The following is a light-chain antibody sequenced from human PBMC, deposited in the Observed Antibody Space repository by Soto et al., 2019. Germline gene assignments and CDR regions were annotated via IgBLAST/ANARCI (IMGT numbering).Light chain of an antibody. V-gene: IGKV3-20*01. CDR1: QSVSSN. CDR2: GAS. CDR3: QQYGSSIT. Sequence: DIVLTQSPGTLTLSPGERATLSCRASQSVSSNLAWYQQKPGQAPRLLIYGASTRATGIPARFSGSGSGTEFTLTISRLEPEDFAVYYCQQYGSSITFGQGTRLEIK. J-gene: IGKJ5*01.